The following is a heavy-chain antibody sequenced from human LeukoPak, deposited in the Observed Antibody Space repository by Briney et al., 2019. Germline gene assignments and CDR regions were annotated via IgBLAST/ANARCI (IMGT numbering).Heavy chain of an antibody. V-gene: IGHV1-24*01. CDR2: FDPEDGET. CDR3: ASWPVGWYGEDS. J-gene: IGHJ4*02. Sequence: GASVKVSCKVSGYTLTELSMHWVRQAPGKGREWMGGFDPEDGETIYAQKFQGRVTMTEDTSTDTAYMELSSLRVEDTAVYYCASWPVGWYGEDSWGQGTLVTVSS. D-gene: IGHD6-19*01. CDR1: GYTLTELS.